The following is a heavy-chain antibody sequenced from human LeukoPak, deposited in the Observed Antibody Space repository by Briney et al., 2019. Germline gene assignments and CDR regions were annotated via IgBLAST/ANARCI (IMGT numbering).Heavy chain of an antibody. D-gene: IGHD6-13*01. Sequence: SHTLSLTCAFSGDSVSSSSSAWNWIRQSPSKGLEWLGRTYYRSKSYNDYAVSMKSRITINPDTSKNQFSLQLDSVTPEDTAVYYCARLAAGGSNHFDSWGQGTLVTVSS. CDR2: TYYRSKSYN. CDR3: ARLAAGGSNHFDS. V-gene: IGHV6-1*01. CDR1: GDSVSSSSSA. J-gene: IGHJ4*02.